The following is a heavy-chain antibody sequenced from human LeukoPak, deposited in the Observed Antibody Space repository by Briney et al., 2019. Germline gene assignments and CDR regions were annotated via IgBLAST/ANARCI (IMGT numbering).Heavy chain of an antibody. D-gene: IGHD2-2*01. J-gene: IGHJ4*02. CDR3: ARTGASGYCSSTSCPRPFDS. CDR2: IIPIFGTA. Sequence: ASVKVSCKASGYTFTGYYMHWVRQAPGQGLEWMGGIIPIFGTANYAQKFQGRVTITADESTSTAYMELSSLRSEDTAVYYCARTGASGYCSSTSCPRPFDSWGQGTLVTVSS. V-gene: IGHV1-69*13. CDR1: GYTFTGYY.